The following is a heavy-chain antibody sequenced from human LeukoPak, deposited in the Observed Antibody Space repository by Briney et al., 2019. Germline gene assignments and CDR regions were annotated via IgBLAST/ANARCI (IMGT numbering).Heavy chain of an antibody. V-gene: IGHV4-4*07. CDR1: GGSISSYY. CDR2: IYTSGST. Sequence: SETLSLTCTVSGGSISSYYWSWIRQPAGKGLEWIGRIYTSGSTNYNPSLKSRVTMSVDTSKNQFSLKLSSVTAADTAVYYCAREKYYDFWSGYSGYFDYWGQGTLVTVSS. J-gene: IGHJ4*02. CDR3: AREKYYDFWSGYSGYFDY. D-gene: IGHD3-3*01.